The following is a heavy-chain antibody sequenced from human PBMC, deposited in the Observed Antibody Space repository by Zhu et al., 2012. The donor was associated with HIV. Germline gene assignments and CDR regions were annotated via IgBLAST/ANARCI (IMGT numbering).Heavy chain of an antibody. CDR2: VYYTGTT. Sequence: QVQLQEPVPGLVKPSETLSLTCSVSGGSTSSHYWSWIRQPPGKGLEWIGYVYYTGTTNYNPSLKSRVTISLDMSKNQFSLKLTSVTAADTAGYYCARLRDTSGYYYPFDYWGQGTLVTVSS. D-gene: IGHD3-22*01. CDR3: ARLRDTSGYYYPFDY. J-gene: IGHJ4*02. CDR1: GGSTSSHY. V-gene: IGHV4-59*11.